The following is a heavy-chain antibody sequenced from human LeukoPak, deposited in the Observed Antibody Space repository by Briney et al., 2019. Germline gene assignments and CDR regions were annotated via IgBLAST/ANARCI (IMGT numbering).Heavy chain of an antibody. CDR3: ARTITDDHNRLGALDI. V-gene: IGHV3-33*08. CDR2: IWYDGSYK. CDR1: GFTFSNYW. D-gene: IGHD3-10*01. J-gene: IGHJ3*02. Sequence: GGSLRLSCAASGFTFSNYWMHWVRQAPDKGLEWVAIIWYDGSYKYYADSVQGRFTISRDNSKNTLYLQMNSLRAEDTAVYYCARTITDDHNRLGALDIWGQGTMVTVSS.